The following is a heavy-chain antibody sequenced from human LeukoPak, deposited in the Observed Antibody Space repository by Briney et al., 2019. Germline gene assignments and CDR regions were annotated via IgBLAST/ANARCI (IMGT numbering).Heavy chain of an antibody. CDR2: IKQDGILK. CDR3: ARLGGETTRFDL. Sequence: GGSLRLSCAASGFTFSSYGVHWVRQAPGRGLDWVATIKQDGILKHYVDSVKGRFTISRDNAANSLYLQMDSLRVEDTAVYYCARLGGETTRFDLWGQGALVTVSS. D-gene: IGHD3-16*01. CDR1: GFTFSSYG. J-gene: IGHJ5*02. V-gene: IGHV3-7*01.